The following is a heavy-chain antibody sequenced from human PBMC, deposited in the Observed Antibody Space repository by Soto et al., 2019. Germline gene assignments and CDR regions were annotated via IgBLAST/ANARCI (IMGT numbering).Heavy chain of an antibody. CDR2: IIPIFGTA. J-gene: IGHJ5*02. D-gene: IGHD6-13*01. CDR1: GGTFSSYA. Sequence: SVKVSCKASGGTFSSYAISWERQAPGQGLEWMGGIIPIFGTANYAQKFQGRVTITADESTSTAYMELSSLRSEDTVVYYCARPKRYSSSWYGHNDWVDPWGQGSLVT. CDR3: ARPKRYSSSWYGHNDWVDP. V-gene: IGHV1-69*13.